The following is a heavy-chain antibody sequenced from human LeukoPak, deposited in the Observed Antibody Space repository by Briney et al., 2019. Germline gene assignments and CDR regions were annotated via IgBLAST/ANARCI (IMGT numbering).Heavy chain of an antibody. Sequence: GGSLRLSCAASGFTFSSYEMNWVRQAPRKGLEWVSYISSSGSAIYYADSVKGRFTISRDNAKNSLYLQMNSLRAEDTAVYYCAELGITMIGGVWGKGTTVTISS. CDR1: GFTFSSYE. CDR2: ISSSGSAI. D-gene: IGHD3-10*02. CDR3: AELGITMIGGV. J-gene: IGHJ6*04. V-gene: IGHV3-48*03.